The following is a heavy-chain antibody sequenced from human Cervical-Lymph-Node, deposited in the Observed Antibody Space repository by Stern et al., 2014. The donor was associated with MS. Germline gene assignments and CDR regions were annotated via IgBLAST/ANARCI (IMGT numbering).Heavy chain of an antibody. CDR3: ARNKWLLTNWFDP. CDR1: GFTVSSNY. CDR2: IYSGGST. D-gene: IGHD3-22*01. V-gene: IGHV3-66*02. J-gene: IGHJ5*02. Sequence: EVQLVESGGGLVQPGGSLRLSCAASGFTVSSNYMSWVRQAPGKGLEWVSVIYSGGSTYYADSVKGRFTISRDNSQNTLYLQMNSLRAEDTAVYYCARNKWLLTNWFDPWGQGTLVTVSS.